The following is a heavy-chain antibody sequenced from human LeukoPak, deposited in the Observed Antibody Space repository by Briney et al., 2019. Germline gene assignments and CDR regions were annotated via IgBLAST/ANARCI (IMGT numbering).Heavy chain of an antibody. Sequence: PSETLSLTCAVYGGSFSGYYWTWIRQPPGKGLEWIGEINHSGSTNYNPSLKSRLTISVDTSKNQFSLKLSSVTAADTAVYYCAQNPYGSGSYSVHLDSWGQGTLVTVSS. CDR1: GGSFSGYY. V-gene: IGHV4-34*01. CDR3: AQNPYGSGSYSVHLDS. D-gene: IGHD3-10*01. J-gene: IGHJ4*02. CDR2: INHSGST.